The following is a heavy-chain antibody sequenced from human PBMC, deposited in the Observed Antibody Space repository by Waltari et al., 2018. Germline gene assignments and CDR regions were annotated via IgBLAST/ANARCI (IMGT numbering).Heavy chain of an antibody. D-gene: IGHD3-10*01. CDR3: VRISRRMVRGATDY. Sequence: QVQLVQSGAEVKKPGASVKVSCKASGYTFTSYDIHWVRQATGQGREGMGWMNPNSGNPGYAQKFQGRGTMTRNTSISTAYMELSSLRSEDTAVYYCVRISRRMVRGATDYWGQGTLVTVSS. CDR2: MNPNSGNP. CDR1: GYTFTSYD. V-gene: IGHV1-8*01. J-gene: IGHJ4*02.